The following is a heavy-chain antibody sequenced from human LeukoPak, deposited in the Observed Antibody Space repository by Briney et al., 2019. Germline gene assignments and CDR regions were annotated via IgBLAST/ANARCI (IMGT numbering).Heavy chain of an antibody. Sequence: GGSLRLSCAASGFTFSSYSMNWVRQAPGKGLEWVSYISSSSSTIYYADSVKGRFTISRDNSKNTLYLQMNSLRAEDTAVYYCAKDQVAGPGDYWGQGTLVTVSS. CDR2: ISSSSSTI. D-gene: IGHD6-19*01. CDR3: AKDQVAGPGDY. V-gene: IGHV3-48*01. CDR1: GFTFSSYS. J-gene: IGHJ4*02.